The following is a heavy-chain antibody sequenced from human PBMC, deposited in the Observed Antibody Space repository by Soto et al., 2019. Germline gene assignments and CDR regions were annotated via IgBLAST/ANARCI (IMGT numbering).Heavy chain of an antibody. CDR1: GFTFSTYS. CDR2: ISSSSSVI. Sequence: EGQLVESGGGLVQPGGSLRLSCAVSGFTFSTYSMTWVRQAPGKGLEWVSYISSSSSVIYYADSVKGRITVSRDNANNSLYLQMHSLRAEDTAVYYCARYLIIPRAFDIWGQGTTVTVSS. D-gene: IGHD2-21*01. V-gene: IGHV3-48*04. CDR3: ARYLIIPRAFDI. J-gene: IGHJ3*02.